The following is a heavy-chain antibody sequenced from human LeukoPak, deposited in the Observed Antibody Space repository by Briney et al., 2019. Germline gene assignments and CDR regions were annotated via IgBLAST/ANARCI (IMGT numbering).Heavy chain of an antibody. D-gene: IGHD3-3*01. CDR3: AKPYHDFWSGYSGWFDP. J-gene: IGHJ5*02. Sequence: PGGSLRLSCAASGFTFSSYAMSWVRQAPGKGLEWVSAISGSGGSTYYADSVKGRFTISRDNSKNTLYLQMNSLRAEDTAVYYCAKPYHDFWSGYSGWFDPWGQGTLVTVSS. CDR1: GFTFSSYA. V-gene: IGHV3-23*01. CDR2: ISGSGGST.